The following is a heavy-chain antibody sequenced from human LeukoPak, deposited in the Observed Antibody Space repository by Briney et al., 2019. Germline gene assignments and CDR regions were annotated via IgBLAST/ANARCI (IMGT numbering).Heavy chain of an antibody. J-gene: IGHJ4*02. CDR1: GLTFSSYR. CDR3: ARLYCSGGSCYKGAGDY. Sequence: SGGSLRLSCAASGLTFSSYRMNWVRQAPGKGLEWVSYISSSSSTVYYADSVKGRFTISRDNAKNSLYLQMNSLRAEDTAVYYCARLYCSGGSCYKGAGDYWGQGTLVTVSS. V-gene: IGHV3-48*01. D-gene: IGHD2-15*01. CDR2: ISSSSSTV.